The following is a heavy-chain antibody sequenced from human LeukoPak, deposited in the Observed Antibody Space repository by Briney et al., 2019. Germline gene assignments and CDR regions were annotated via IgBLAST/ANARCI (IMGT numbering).Heavy chain of an antibody. J-gene: IGHJ5*02. V-gene: IGHV1-18*01. Sequence: ASVKVSCKASGYTFTSYGISWVRQAPGQGLEWMGWISAYNGNTNYAQKLQGRVTMTTDTSTSTAYMELRSLRSDDTAVYYCARDYYGYWSGYPGNNWFDPWGQGTLVTVSS. D-gene: IGHD3-3*01. CDR2: ISAYNGNT. CDR3: ARDYYGYWSGYPGNNWFDP. CDR1: GYTFTSYG.